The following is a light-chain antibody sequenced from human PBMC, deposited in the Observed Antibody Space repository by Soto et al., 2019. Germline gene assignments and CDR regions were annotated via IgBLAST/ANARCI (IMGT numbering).Light chain of an antibody. CDR1: QDIAIY. CDR3: QQYNNWPPWT. Sequence: IQLTQSPSSLSASVGDRVTITCRASQDIAIYLAWYQQKPGEAPKLLIYAASTLYGGVPSRFSGSGSGTEFTLTISSLQSEDFAVYYCQQYNNWPPWTFGQGTKVDI. V-gene: IGKV1-9*01. CDR2: AAS. J-gene: IGKJ1*01.